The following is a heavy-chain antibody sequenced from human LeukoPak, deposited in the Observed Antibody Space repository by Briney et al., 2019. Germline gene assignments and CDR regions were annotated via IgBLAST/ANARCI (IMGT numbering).Heavy chain of an antibody. CDR3: ARSPEYGGHFDY. CDR1: GFTVSSNY. V-gene: IGHV3-66*01. Sequence: GGSLRLSCAASGFTVSSNYMSWVRQAPGKGLEWVSVIYSGGSTYYPDSVKGRFTISRDNSKNTLYLQMSSLRAEDTAVYYCARSPEYGGHFDYWGQGTLVTVSS. J-gene: IGHJ4*02. CDR2: IYSGGST. D-gene: IGHD4-23*01.